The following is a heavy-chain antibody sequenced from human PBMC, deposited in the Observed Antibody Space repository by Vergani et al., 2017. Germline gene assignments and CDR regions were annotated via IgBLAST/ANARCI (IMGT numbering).Heavy chain of an antibody. CDR2: VDPEDGET. Sequence: EVQLVQSGAEVKKPGATVKISCKVSGYTFTDYYMHCVHQAPGKGLEWMVLVDPEDGETIYAEKFQGRVTITADTSTDTAYMELSSLRSEDTAVYYCATAIPKYSYGPEAFDIWGQGTMVTVSS. D-gene: IGHD5-18*01. J-gene: IGHJ3*02. V-gene: IGHV1-69-2*01. CDR3: ATAIPKYSYGPEAFDI. CDR1: GYTFTDYY.